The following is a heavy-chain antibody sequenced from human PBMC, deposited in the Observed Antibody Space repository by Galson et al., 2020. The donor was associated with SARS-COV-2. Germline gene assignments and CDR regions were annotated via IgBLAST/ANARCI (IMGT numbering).Heavy chain of an antibody. Sequence: NSGGSMRLSCAASGFPFSTYSMNWVRLAPGKGLEWVSSISTSSSYKYYVDSVKGRVSISRDKPRNSLYLQMNSLRAADAAVYYGARDEGIRGYNYGRLYYGMDVWGQGTTVTVSS. J-gene: IGHJ6*02. CDR1: GFPFSTYS. D-gene: IGHD5-18*01. CDR3: ARDEGIRGYNYGRLYYGMDV. CDR2: ISTSSSYK. V-gene: IGHV3-21*01.